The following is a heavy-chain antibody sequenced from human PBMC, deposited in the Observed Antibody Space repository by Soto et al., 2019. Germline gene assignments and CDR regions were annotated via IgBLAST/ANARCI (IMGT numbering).Heavy chain of an antibody. CDR3: ARRVLGYYGMDV. CDR1: GGSISSYY. CDR2: IYYSGST. Sequence: QVQLQESGPGLVKPSETLSLTCTVSGGSISSYYWSWIRQPHGKGLEWIGYIYYSGSTNYNPSLKSRVTISVDTSKNQYSLKLSSVTAADTAVYYCARRVLGYYGMDVWGQGTTVTVSS. J-gene: IGHJ6*02. D-gene: IGHD3-10*01. V-gene: IGHV4-59*08.